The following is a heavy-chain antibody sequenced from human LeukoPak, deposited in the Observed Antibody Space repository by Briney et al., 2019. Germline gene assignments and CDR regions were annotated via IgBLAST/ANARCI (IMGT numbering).Heavy chain of an antibody. J-gene: IGHJ6*02. V-gene: IGHV2-5*01. D-gene: IGHD4-17*01. CDR3: AHTSYFYGDYGEGWYGMDV. Sequence: SGPTLVNPTQTLTLTCTFSGFSLSTSGVGVGWIRQPPGKALEWLALIYWNDDKRYSPSLKSRLTITKDTSKNQVVLTMTNMDPVDTATYYCAHTSYFYGDYGEGWYGMDVWGQGTTVTVSS. CDR2: IYWNDDK. CDR1: GFSLSTSGVG.